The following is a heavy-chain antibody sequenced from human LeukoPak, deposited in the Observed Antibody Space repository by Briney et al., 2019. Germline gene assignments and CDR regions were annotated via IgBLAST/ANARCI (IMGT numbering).Heavy chain of an antibody. CDR1: GFTFSSYW. D-gene: IGHD3-10*01. J-gene: IGHJ6*03. CDR3: ARGGSPIYYYYMDV. Sequence: QPGGSLRLSCAASGFTFSSYWMHWVRQAPGKGLVWVSRINSDESRTSYADSVKGRFTISRDNAKNTLYLQMNSLRSEDTAVYFCARGGSPIYYYYMDVWGKGITVTISS. CDR2: INSDESRT. V-gene: IGHV3-74*01.